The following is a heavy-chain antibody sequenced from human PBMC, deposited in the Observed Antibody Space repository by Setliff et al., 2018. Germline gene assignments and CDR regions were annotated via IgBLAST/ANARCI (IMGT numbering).Heavy chain of an antibody. Sequence: GGSLRLSCAASGFTLNTYGVSWVRQAPGKGLEWVTFIRSDGNKKYFGDSVKGRFSISRDNSKNTVYLQMNSLKIEDTAVYFCAKEQEITLVPGIIPDAFDLWGQGTMVTVSS. V-gene: IGHV3-30*02. D-gene: IGHD3-10*01. J-gene: IGHJ3*01. CDR3: AKEQEITLVPGIIPDAFDL. CDR1: GFTLNTYG. CDR2: IRSDGNKK.